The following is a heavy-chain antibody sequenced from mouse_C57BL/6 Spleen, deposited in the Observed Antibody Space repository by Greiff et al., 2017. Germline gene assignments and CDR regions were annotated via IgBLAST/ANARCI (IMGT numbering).Heavy chain of an antibody. CDR1: GYTFTTYS. Sequence: VQLQESGAELVKPGASVKMSCKASGYTFTTYSIEWVKQNHGKSLEWIGTINPYNDDTKYNEKFKGKATLTVDKSSSTVYLELSRLTSDDSAVYYYAITTVIDESYCALDDWGPGTSVTVSS. CDR2: INPYNDDT. D-gene: IGHD1-1*01. V-gene: IGHV1-47*01. CDR3: AITTVIDESYCALDD. J-gene: IGHJ4*01.